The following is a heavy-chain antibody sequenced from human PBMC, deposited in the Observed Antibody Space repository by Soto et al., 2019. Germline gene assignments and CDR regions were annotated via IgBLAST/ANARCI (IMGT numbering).Heavy chain of an antibody. V-gene: IGHV1-69*06. D-gene: IGHD3-22*01. CDR2: IIPIFGTA. J-gene: IGHJ4*02. CDR3: ARDRGSGYYKFDY. Sequence: SVKVSCKASGGTFSSYAISWVRQAPGQGLEWMGGIIPIFGTANYAQKFQGRVTITADKSTSTAYMELSSLRSEDTAVYYCARDRGSGYYKFDYWGQGTLVTVSS. CDR1: GGTFSSYA.